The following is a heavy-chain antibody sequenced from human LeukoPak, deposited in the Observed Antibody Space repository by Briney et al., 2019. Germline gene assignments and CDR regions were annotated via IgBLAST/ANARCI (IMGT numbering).Heavy chain of an antibody. J-gene: IGHJ3*02. CDR2: ISGSGGST. CDR1: GFTVSSNY. Sequence: GGSLRLSCAASGFTVSSNYMSWVRQAPGKGLEWVSAISGSGGSTYYADSVKGRFTISRDNSKNTLYLQMNSLRAEDTAVYYCAKDLRIFGLTYDAFDIWGQGTMVTVSS. V-gene: IGHV3-23*01. D-gene: IGHD3/OR15-3a*01. CDR3: AKDLRIFGLTYDAFDI.